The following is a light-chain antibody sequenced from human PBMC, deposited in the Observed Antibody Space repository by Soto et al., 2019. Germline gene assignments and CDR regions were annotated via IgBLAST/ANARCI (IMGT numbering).Light chain of an antibody. V-gene: IGKV1-9*01. CDR2: AAS. CDR3: QQLNAYPLT. CDR1: QSISSY. Sequence: DIQLTQSPSSLSASVGDTVTITCRASQSISSYLNWYQQKPGKAPKLLIYAASSLQSGVPSRFSGSGSGTDFTLTISNLQPEDFATYYCQQLNAYPLTFGQGTRLEIK. J-gene: IGKJ5*01.